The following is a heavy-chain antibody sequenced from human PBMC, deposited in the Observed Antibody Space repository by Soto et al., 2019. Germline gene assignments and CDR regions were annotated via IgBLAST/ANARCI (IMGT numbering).Heavy chain of an antibody. CDR3: ARLNYYDSSGRDY. CDR1: GGSFSGYY. CDR2: INHSGST. D-gene: IGHD3-22*01. V-gene: IGHV4-34*01. Sequence: QVQLQQWGAGLLKPSETLSLTCAVYGGSFSGYYWSWIRQPPGKGLEWIGEINHSGSTNYNPSLKSRVTILVDTSTNQFSLKLSSVTAADTAVYYCARLNYYDSSGRDYWGQGTLVTVSS. J-gene: IGHJ4*02.